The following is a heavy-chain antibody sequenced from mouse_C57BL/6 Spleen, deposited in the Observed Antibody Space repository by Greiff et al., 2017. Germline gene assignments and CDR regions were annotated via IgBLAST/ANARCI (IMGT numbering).Heavy chain of an antibody. V-gene: IGHV1-42*01. D-gene: IGHD2-4*01. CDR3: ARRWGSYDYDEGFDY. Sequence: EVQLQESGPELVKPGASVKISCKASGYSFTGYYMNWVKQSPEKSLEWIGEINPSTGGTTYNQKFKAKATLTVDKSSSTAYMQLKSLTSEDSAVYYCARRWGSYDYDEGFDYWGQGTTLTVSS. J-gene: IGHJ2*01. CDR2: INPSTGGT. CDR1: GYSFTGYY.